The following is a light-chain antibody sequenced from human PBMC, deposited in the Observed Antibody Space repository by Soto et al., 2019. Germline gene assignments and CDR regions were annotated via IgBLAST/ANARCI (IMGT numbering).Light chain of an antibody. V-gene: IGKV1-39*01. CDR1: QSISNY. CDR3: QQSYSTPLT. CDR2: AAS. J-gene: IGKJ4*01. Sequence: DIQMTQSPSSLSASVGDRVTITCRASQSISNYLNWYQQKPGKAPKLLIYAASSLQSGVPSRFSGSGSGTDFTLTIVSLQPEDFATYYCQQSYSTPLTFGGGTKVEIQ.